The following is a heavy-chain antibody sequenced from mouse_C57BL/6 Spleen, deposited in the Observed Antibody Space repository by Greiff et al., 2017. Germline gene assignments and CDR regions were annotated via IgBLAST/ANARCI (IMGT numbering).Heavy chain of an antibody. J-gene: IGHJ4*01. CDR1: GFTFSSYT. CDR3: ARRAYGYAMDY. CDR2: ISGGGGNT. V-gene: IGHV5-9*01. D-gene: IGHD1-1*01. Sequence: DVKLVESGGGLVKPGGSLKLSCAASGFTFSSYTMSWVRQTPEKRLEWVATISGGGGNTYYPDSVKGRFTISRDNAKNTLYLQISSLRSEDTALYYCARRAYGYAMDYWGQGTSVTVSS.